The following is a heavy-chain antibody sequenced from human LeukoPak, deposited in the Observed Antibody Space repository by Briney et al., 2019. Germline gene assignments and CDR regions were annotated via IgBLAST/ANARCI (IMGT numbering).Heavy chain of an antibody. V-gene: IGHV3-23*01. CDR1: GFTFSSYA. Sequence: GGSLRLSCAASGFTFSSYAMTWVRRAPGKGLEWVSAISGSGGSTYYADSVRGRFTTSRDASKNTLYLQMNSLRAEDAAIYFCAKNGAAGWLSPLDYWGQGTLVTVSS. J-gene: IGHJ4*02. CDR2: ISGSGGST. D-gene: IGHD5-24*01. CDR3: AKNGAAGWLSPLDY.